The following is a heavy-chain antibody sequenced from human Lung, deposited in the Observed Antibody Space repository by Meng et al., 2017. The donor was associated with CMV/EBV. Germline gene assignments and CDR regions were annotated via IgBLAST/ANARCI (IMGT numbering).Heavy chain of an antibody. CDR3: ARHRGGENVGWFDP. J-gene: IGHJ5*02. Sequence: SVXVSCKASGGTFSGYIISWVRQAPGQGLEWMGRIIPILDVPNYAQKFQGRVTITADKSTSTAYMELSSLRSEDTAIYYCARHRGGENVGWFDPLGQGTLVTVSS. V-gene: IGHV1-69*02. CDR2: IIPILDVP. CDR1: GGTFSGYI. D-gene: IGHD4-23*01.